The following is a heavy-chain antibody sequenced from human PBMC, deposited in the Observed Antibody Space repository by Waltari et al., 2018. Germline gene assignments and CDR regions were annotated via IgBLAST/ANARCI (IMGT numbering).Heavy chain of an antibody. CDR1: GFDFYDYA. D-gene: IGHD3-16*01. Sequence: EVQLVESGGGLVQPGRSLRLSCAASGFDFYDYAMHWVRQVPGKGLEWVSVVSWSGATVGYADSVNGRFAISRDNAKNSLYLHMNSLRVEDTAFYYCAASRGVYWYFDFWGRGTLVSVSS. CDR3: AASRGVYWYFDF. V-gene: IGHV3-9*01. J-gene: IGHJ2*01. CDR2: VSWSGATV.